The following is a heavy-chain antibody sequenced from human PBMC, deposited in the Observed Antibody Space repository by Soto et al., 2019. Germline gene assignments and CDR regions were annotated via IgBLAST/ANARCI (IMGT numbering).Heavy chain of an antibody. D-gene: IGHD5-12*01. J-gene: IGHJ4*02. CDR3: ARGPVEMATISYFDY. CDR2: IIPIFGTA. Sequence: WASVKVSCKASGGTFSSYAISWVRQAPGQGLEWMGGIIPIFGTANYAQKFQGRVTITADESTSTAYMELSSLRSEDTAVYYCARGPVEMATISYFDYWGQGTLVTVSS. CDR1: GGTFSSYA. V-gene: IGHV1-69*13.